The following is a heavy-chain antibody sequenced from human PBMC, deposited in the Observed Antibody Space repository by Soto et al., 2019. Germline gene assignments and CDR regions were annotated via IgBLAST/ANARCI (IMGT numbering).Heavy chain of an antibody. CDR2: VWYDVSNK. D-gene: IGHD5-18*01. Sequence: GGSLRLSRAASGFTFSSYGMDWVLQAPGKGLEWVAVVWYDVSNKYYADSVKGRFTISRDNSKNTLYLQMDSLRAEDTAVYYCARDFPTWIQLWFDGPGSWFDTWGNGTMVTVSS. CDR1: GFTFSSYG. V-gene: IGHV3-33*01. CDR3: ARDFPTWIQLWFDGPGSWFDT. J-gene: IGHJ5*01.